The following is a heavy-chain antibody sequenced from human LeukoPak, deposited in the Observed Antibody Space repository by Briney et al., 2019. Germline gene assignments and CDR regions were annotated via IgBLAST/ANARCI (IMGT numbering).Heavy chain of an antibody. D-gene: IGHD3-10*01. CDR1: GGSISSSSYY. Sequence: SETLSLTCTVSGGSISSSSYYWGWIRQPPGKGLEWIGSIYYSGSTYYNPSLKSRVTISVDTSKNQFSLKLSSVTAADTAVYYCARRAGRYYYGSGSRGLAAMDVWGKGTTVTISS. V-gene: IGHV4-39*07. CDR3: ARRAGRYYYGSGSRGLAAMDV. J-gene: IGHJ6*03. CDR2: IYYSGST.